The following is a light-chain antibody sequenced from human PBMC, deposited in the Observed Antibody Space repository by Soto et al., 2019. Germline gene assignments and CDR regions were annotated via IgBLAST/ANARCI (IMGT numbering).Light chain of an antibody. CDR2: CAS. CDR3: QRYGSSPRFT. V-gene: IGKV3-20*01. J-gene: IGKJ3*01. Sequence: EIVLTQSPGTLSLSPGERATLSCRASQSVSSSYIAWYQHKPGQAPRLLIYCASNRATGIPDRFSGSGSGTDFTLTISRLEPEDLAVYYCQRYGSSPRFTFGPGTKVDIK. CDR1: QSVSSSY.